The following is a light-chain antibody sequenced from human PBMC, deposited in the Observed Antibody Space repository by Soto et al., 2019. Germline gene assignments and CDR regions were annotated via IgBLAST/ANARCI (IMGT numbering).Light chain of an antibody. J-gene: IGKJ1*01. CDR3: QQYNNWPPT. Sequence: EIRMTQAPSTLSVSPGGRATLSCRASQSFSTNLAWYQQKPGQAPRLLIYGASTRATGIPARFSGSGSGTEFTLTISSLQSEDFAVYYCQQYNNWPPTFGQGTKVDIK. CDR2: GAS. V-gene: IGKV3-15*01. CDR1: QSFSTN.